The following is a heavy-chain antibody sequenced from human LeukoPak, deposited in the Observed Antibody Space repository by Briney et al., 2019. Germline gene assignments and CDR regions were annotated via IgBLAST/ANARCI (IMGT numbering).Heavy chain of an antibody. CDR3: ARAPGYSSSWYVVDV. D-gene: IGHD6-13*01. CDR1: GYTFTSYG. V-gene: IGHV1-18*04. CDR2: ISAYNGNT. Sequence: ASVKVSCKASGYTFTSYGISWVRQAPGEGLEWMGWISAYNGNTDYAQKLQGRVTMTTDTSTSTAYMELRSLRSDDTAVYYCARAPGYSSSWYVVDVWGKGTTVTVSS. J-gene: IGHJ6*04.